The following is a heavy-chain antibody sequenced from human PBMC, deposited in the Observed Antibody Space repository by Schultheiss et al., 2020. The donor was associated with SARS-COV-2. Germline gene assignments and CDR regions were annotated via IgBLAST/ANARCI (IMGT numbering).Heavy chain of an antibody. D-gene: IGHD6-6*01. Sequence: ASVKVSCKASGYTFTSYGISWVRQAPGQGLEWMGWISAYNGNTNYAQKLQGIVTMTTDTSTSTAYMELRSLRSDDTAVYYCARGPPLRIAARRGGAFDWWGQGTLVTVSS. V-gene: IGHV1-18*01. CDR1: GYTFTSYG. CDR3: ARGPPLRIAARRGGAFDW. J-gene: IGHJ4*02. CDR2: ISAYNGNT.